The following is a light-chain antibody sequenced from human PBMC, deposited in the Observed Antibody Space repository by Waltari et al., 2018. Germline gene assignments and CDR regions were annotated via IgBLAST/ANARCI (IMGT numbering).Light chain of an antibody. CDR3: QQSYDTPRT. V-gene: IGKV1-39*01. CDR2: AAS. Sequence: DFKMTQSPSSLSASVGDRVTITCRASQCISTYLNWYQQKPGKGPKLLIYAASTLQSGVPSRFSGSGSGTDFTFTISSLQLEDFATYYCQQSYDTPRTFGQGTKVEVK. J-gene: IGKJ1*01. CDR1: QCISTY.